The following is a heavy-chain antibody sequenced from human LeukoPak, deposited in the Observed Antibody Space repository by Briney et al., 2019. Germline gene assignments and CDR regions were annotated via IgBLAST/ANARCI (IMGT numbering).Heavy chain of an antibody. D-gene: IGHD3-22*01. CDR3: ARHSSGYLFDYFDY. V-gene: IGHV4-59*08. Sequence: PSETLSLTCTVSGGSISGYYWSWIWQPPGKGLEWIGYIYYSGTTNYNPSLKSRVTISVDTSKNQFSLKLTSVTAADTAVYYCARHSSGYLFDYFDYWGQGTLVTVSS. J-gene: IGHJ4*02. CDR1: GGSISGYY. CDR2: IYYSGTT.